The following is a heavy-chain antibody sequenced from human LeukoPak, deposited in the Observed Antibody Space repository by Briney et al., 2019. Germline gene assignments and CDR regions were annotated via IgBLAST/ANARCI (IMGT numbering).Heavy chain of an antibody. V-gene: IGHV1-2*06. D-gene: IGHD3-3*01. Sequence: ASVKVSCKASGYTFTGYYMHWVRQAPGQGLEWMGRINPNSGGTNYAQKFQGRVTMTRDTSISTAYMGLSRLRSDDTAVYYCARDPDSITIFGVVTETISRYWGQGTLVTVSS. CDR1: GYTFTGYY. CDR3: ARDPDSITIFGVVTETISRY. CDR2: INPNSGGT. J-gene: IGHJ4*02.